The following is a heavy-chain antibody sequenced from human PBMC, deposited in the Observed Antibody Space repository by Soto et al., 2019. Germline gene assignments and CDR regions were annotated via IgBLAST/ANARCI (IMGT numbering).Heavy chain of an antibody. CDR1: GFSLSSSGVG. CDR3: AHIRVTMIDGAGDFQH. CDR2: IYWEDTK. J-gene: IGHJ1*01. Sequence: QITLKESGPPLVTPTETLTLTCTFSGFSLSSSGVGVGWIRQPPGQALEWVALIYWEDTKRYSPSLKSGLTSTKDTSRNQVVLTMTNMDPMGTATYFCAHIRVTMIDGAGDFQHWGQGTQVTVSS. V-gene: IGHV2-5*02. D-gene: IGHD3-22*01.